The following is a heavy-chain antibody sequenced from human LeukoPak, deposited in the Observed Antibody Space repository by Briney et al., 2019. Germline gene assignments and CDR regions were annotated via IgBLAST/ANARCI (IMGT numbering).Heavy chain of an antibody. V-gene: IGHV1-69*13. CDR3: ARLKYSYGYWFDP. J-gene: IGHJ5*02. Sequence: AASVNVSCKASGGTFSSYAISWVRQAPGQGLEWMGGIIPIFGTANYAQKFQGRVTITADESTSTAYMELSSLRSEDTAVYYCARLKYSYGYWFDPWGQGTLVTVSS. D-gene: IGHD5-18*01. CDR2: IIPIFGTA. CDR1: GGTFSSYA.